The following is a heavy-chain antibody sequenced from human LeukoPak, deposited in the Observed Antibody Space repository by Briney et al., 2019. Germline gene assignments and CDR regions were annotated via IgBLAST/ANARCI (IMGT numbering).Heavy chain of an antibody. CDR2: ISSSSSTI. CDR3: AKDTPKPQRFCSSTSCPPFDY. J-gene: IGHJ4*02. V-gene: IGHV3-48*04. D-gene: IGHD2-2*01. CDR1: GFTFSSYS. Sequence: GGSLRLSCAASGFTFSSYSMNWVRQAPGKGLEWVSYISSSSSTIYYADSVKGRFTISRDNAKNSLYLQMNSLRAEDTAVYYCAKDTPKPQRFCSSTSCPPFDYWGQGTLVTVSS.